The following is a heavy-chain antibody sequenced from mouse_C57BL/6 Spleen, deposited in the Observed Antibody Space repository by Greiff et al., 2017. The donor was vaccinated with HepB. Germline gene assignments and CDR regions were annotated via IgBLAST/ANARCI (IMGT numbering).Heavy chain of an antibody. D-gene: IGHD1-1*01. CDR2: INPSNGGT. V-gene: IGHV1-53*01. Sequence: VQLQQPGTELVKPGASVKLSCKASGYTFTSYWMHWVKQRPGQGLEWIGNINPSNGGTNYNEKFKSKATLTVDKSSSTAYMQLSSLTSEDSAVYDCARSGFITTASMDYWGQGTSVTVSS. CDR1: GYTFTSYW. J-gene: IGHJ4*01. CDR3: ARSGFITTASMDY.